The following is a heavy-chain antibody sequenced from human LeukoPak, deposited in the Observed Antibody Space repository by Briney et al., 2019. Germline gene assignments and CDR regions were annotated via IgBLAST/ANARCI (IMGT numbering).Heavy chain of an antibody. CDR3: ARHLSGITGYTYGRGIDY. V-gene: IGHV3-7*01. Sequence: PEGSLRLSCAASGFTFSSYWMGWVRQAPGKGLEWVANIKQDGSEIHHVDSVEGRFTISRENAKNSLYLQMNSLRAEDTAVYYCARHLSGITGYTYGRGIDYWGQGTLLTVSS. D-gene: IGHD5-18*01. CDR1: GFTFSSYW. CDR2: IKQDGSEI. J-gene: IGHJ4*02.